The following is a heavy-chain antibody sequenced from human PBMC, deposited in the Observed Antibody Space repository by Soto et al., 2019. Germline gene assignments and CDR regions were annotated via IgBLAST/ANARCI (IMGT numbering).Heavy chain of an antibody. D-gene: IGHD3-10*01. CDR3: ARGVGSGSYYNQYNWFDP. CDR2: INVYNGNT. J-gene: IGHJ5*02. CDR1: GYTFTNYG. Sequence: APVKGSCKASGYTFTNYGISWVRQAPGQGLEWMGWINVYNGNTKYAQKVQGRVTMTTDTSTSTAYMELRSLRSDDTAVYYCARGVGSGSYYNQYNWFDPWGQGTLGTVSS. V-gene: IGHV1-18*01.